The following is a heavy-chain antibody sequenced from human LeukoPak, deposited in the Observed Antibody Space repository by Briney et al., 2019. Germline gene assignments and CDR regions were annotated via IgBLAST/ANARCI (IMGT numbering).Heavy chain of an antibody. J-gene: IGHJ4*02. D-gene: IGHD4/OR15-4a*01. Sequence: PSETLSHTCAVYGGSFSGYYWSWIRQPPGKGLEWIGVINHSGSTNYNPSLKSRVTISVDTPKNQFSLKLSSVTAADTAVYYCARQVPRPLLFDYWGQGTLVTVSS. CDR3: ARQVPRPLLFDY. CDR2: INHSGST. V-gene: IGHV4-34*01. CDR1: GGSFSGYY.